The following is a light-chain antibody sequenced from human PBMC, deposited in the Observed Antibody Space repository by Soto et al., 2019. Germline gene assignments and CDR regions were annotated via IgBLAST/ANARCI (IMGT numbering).Light chain of an antibody. CDR3: QHYASSPLT. J-gene: IGKJ4*01. V-gene: IGKV3-20*01. CDR2: GAS. Sequence: EIVLTQSPSTLSLSPGERATLSCRASQSVSSSFLAWYQQKPGQAPRLLIYGASSRATGIPDRFSGSGSGTDFTLTISRLEPEDVAVYYCQHYASSPLTFGGGTKVEIK. CDR1: QSVSSSF.